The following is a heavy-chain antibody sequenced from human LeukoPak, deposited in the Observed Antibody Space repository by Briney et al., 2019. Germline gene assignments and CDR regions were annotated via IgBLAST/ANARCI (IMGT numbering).Heavy chain of an antibody. Sequence: GRSLRHSCEASGFTFGNYAMNWVRQAPGKGLEWVSTISGTGSSTYYADSAKGRFTISRDNSKDTLFLQLNSLTAADTAMYFCAKASVAIPQYCNSWGQGTLVTVSS. D-gene: IGHD2-2*02. CDR1: GFTFGNYA. V-gene: IGHV3-23*01. CDR2: ISGTGSST. J-gene: IGHJ5*02. CDR3: AKASVAIPQYCNS.